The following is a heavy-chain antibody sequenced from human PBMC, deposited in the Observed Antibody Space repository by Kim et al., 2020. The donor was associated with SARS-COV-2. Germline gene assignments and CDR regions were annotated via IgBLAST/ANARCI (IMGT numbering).Heavy chain of an antibody. Sequence: GGSLRLSCSVSGFIFSSYSMHWVRQAPGKGLEYVSAITSSGGNKYHADSVKGRFTISRDNSRNTLYLQMSSLRVEDTAVYFCVKTSGAYYVFDFWGQGTLVTVSS. CDR1: GFIFSSYS. CDR3: VKTSGAYYVFDF. V-gene: IGHV3-64D*09. J-gene: IGHJ4*02. CDR2: ITSSGGNK. D-gene: IGHD1-26*01.